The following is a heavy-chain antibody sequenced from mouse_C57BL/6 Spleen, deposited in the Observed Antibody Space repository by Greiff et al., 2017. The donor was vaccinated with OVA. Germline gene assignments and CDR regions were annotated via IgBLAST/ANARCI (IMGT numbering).Heavy chain of an antibody. CDR1: GFTFTDYY. V-gene: IGHV7-3*01. CDR2: IRNKANGYTT. CDR3: ARSRYGNYYFDY. J-gene: IGHJ2*01. D-gene: IGHD2-1*01. Sequence: VQLKESGGGLVQPGGSLSLSCAASGFTFTDYYMSWVRQPPGKALEWLGFIRNKANGYTTEYSASVKGRFTISRDNSQSILYLQMNALRAEDSATYYCARSRYGNYYFDYWGQGTTLTVSS.